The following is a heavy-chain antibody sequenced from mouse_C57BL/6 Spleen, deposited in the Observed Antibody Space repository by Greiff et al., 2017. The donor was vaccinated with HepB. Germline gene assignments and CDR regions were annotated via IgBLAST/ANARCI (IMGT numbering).Heavy chain of an antibody. J-gene: IGHJ3*01. D-gene: IGHD2-3*01. Sequence: VQLQQSGAELVRPGASVKLSCTASGFNIKDDYMHWVKQRPEQGLEWIGWIDPENGDTEYASKIQGKATITADTSSDTAYLQLSSLTSEDTAVYYCTSMGGFAYWGQGTLVTVSA. CDR2: IDPENGDT. CDR3: TSMGGFAY. CDR1: GFNIKDDY. V-gene: IGHV14-4*01.